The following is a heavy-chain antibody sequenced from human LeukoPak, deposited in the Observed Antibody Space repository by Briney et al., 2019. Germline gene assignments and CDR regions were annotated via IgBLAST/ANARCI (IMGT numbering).Heavy chain of an antibody. D-gene: IGHD3-22*01. J-gene: IGHJ4*02. V-gene: IGHV4-39*01. CDR2: IYYSGST. CDR3: ASHTVYYYDSSGYSEPLDY. Sequence: SETLSLTCTVSGGSISSSSYYWGWIRQPPGKGLEWIGSIYYSGSTYCNPSLKSRVTISVDTSKNQFSLKLSSVTAADTAVYYCASHTVYYYDSSGYSEPLDYWGQGTLVTVSS. CDR1: GGSISSSSYY.